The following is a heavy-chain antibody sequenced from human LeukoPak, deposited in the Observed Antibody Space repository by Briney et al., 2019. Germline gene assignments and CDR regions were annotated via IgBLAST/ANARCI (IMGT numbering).Heavy chain of an antibody. CDR3: ARVYGVTTSFDY. Sequence: PSQTLSLTCAVSGGSISSGGYSWSWIRQPPGKGLEWIGYIYYSGSTYYNPSLMSRVTISVDTSKNQFSLKLSSVTAADTAVYYCARVYGVTTSFDYWGQGTLVTVSS. CDR1: GGSISSGGYS. V-gene: IGHV4-31*11. CDR2: IYYSGST. D-gene: IGHD4-17*01. J-gene: IGHJ4*02.